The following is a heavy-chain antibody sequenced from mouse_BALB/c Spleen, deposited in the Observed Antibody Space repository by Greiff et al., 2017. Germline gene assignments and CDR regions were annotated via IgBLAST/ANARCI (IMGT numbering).Heavy chain of an antibody. V-gene: IGHV2-9-2*01. D-gene: IGHD3-1*01. CDR2: IWTGGGT. Sequence: QVHVKQSGPGLVAPSQSLSITCTVSGFSLTSYDISWIRQPPGKGLEWLGVIWTGGGTNYNSAFMSRLSISKDNSKSQVFLKMNSLQTDDTAIYYCVRDRGIYYYGLDYWGQGTSVTVSS. J-gene: IGHJ4*01. CDR3: VRDRGIYYYGLDY. CDR1: GFSLTSYD.